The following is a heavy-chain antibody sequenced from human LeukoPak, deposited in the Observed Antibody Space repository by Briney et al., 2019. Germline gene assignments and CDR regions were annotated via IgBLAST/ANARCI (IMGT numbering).Heavy chain of an antibody. Sequence: SETLSLTCTVSGGSISSYYWSWVRQPPGKGLEWIGSIYYDGSAYYNPSLKSRVTISVDTSKNQLSLILNSVTAADTAVYYCARHPASSKTIDYWGQGTLVTVSS. CDR3: ARHPASSKTIDY. CDR2: IYYDGSA. V-gene: IGHV4-39*01. CDR1: GGSISSYY. D-gene: IGHD2-2*01. J-gene: IGHJ4*02.